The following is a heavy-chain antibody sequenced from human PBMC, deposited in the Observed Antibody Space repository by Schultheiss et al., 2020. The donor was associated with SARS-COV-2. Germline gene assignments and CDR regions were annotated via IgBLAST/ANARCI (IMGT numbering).Heavy chain of an antibody. D-gene: IGHD3-3*01. CDR2: IYYSGST. V-gene: IGHV4-39*07. CDR1: GGSISSSSYY. J-gene: IGHJ6*02. Sequence: SETLSLTCTVSGGSISSSSYYWGWIRQPPGKGLEWIGSIYYSGSTYYSPSLKSRVTMSLDSSKNQLSLRLTSVTAADTAVYFCARGAGRQVLLEYHYYGMGVWGQGTTVTVSS. CDR3: ARGAGRQVLLEYHYYGMGV.